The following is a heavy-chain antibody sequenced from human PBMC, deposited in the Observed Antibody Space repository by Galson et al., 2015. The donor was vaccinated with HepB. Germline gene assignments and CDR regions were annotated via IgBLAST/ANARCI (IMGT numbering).Heavy chain of an antibody. CDR1: GFTFSSYG. D-gene: IGHD1-26*01. V-gene: IGHV3-33*01. Sequence: SLRLSCAASGFTFSSYGMHWVRQAPGKGLEWVAVIWYDGGNKYYADSVKGRLTISRDNSKNTLYLQMNSLKVEDTAVYYCARDGGTYSGIDYWGLGSLLTVSS. CDR2: IWYDGGNK. J-gene: IGHJ4*02. CDR3: ARDGGTYSGIDY.